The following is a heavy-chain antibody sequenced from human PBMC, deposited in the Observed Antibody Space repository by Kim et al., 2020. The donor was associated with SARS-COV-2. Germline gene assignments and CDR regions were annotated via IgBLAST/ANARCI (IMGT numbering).Heavy chain of an antibody. CDR3: ARDDTAMLTGFDY. CDR1: GFTFSSYE. Sequence: GGSLRLSCAASGFTFSSYEMNWVRQAQGKGLEWVSYISSSGSTIYYADSVKGRFTISRDNAKNSLYLQMNSLRAEDTAVYYCARDDTAMLTGFDYWGQGTLVTVSS. CDR2: ISSSGSTI. V-gene: IGHV3-48*03. J-gene: IGHJ4*02. D-gene: IGHD5-18*01.